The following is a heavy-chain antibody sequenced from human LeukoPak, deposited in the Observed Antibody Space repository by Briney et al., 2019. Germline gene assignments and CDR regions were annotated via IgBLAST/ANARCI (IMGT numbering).Heavy chain of an antibody. J-gene: IGHJ4*02. D-gene: IGHD2-15*01. V-gene: IGHV3-23*01. Sequence: GESLKISCAASGFTFSSYAMSWVRQAPGKGLEWVSAISGSGGSTYYADSVKGRFTISRDNPKNTLYLQMNSLRAEDTAVYYCATALGYCSGGSCSKGYWGQGTLVTVSS. CDR2: ISGSGGST. CDR1: GFTFSSYA. CDR3: ATALGYCSGGSCSKGY.